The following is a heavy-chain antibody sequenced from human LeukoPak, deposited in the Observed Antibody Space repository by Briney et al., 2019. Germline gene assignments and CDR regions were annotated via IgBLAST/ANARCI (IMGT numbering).Heavy chain of an antibody. J-gene: IGHJ6*03. CDR3: AGTVTHYYYYYMDV. V-gene: IGHV3-30*04. Sequence: PGGSLRLSCAASGFTFSSYAMHWVRQAPGKGLEWVAVISYDGSNKYYADSVKGRFTISRDNSKNTLYLQMNSLRAEDTAVYYCAGTVTHYYYYYMDVWGKGTTVTVSS. CDR2: ISYDGSNK. CDR1: GFTFSSYA. D-gene: IGHD4-17*01.